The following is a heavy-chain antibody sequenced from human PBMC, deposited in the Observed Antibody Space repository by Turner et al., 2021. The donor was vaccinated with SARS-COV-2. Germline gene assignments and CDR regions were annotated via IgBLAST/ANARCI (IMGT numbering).Heavy chain of an antibody. CDR3: ASYSNYQKDY. D-gene: IGHD4-4*01. V-gene: IGHV4-39*01. J-gene: IGHJ4*02. CDR1: GGSISSSRYY. Sequence: QLQLPESCPGLVKPSETLSLTCTVSGGSISSSRYYWGWIRQPSGKGLEWIGSIYYSGSTYYNPSLKSRVTISVDTSKNQFSLKLSSVTAADTAVYYCASYSNYQKDYWGQGTLVTVSS. CDR2: IYYSGST.